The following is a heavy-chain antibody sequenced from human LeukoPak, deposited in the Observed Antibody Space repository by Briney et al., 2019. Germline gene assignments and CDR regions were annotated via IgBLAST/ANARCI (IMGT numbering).Heavy chain of an antibody. J-gene: IGHJ3*02. V-gene: IGHV3-21*01. D-gene: IGHD2-2*01. CDR3: ARGHGVVAASDDAFDI. Sequence: GGSLRLSCAASGFTFSSYSMNWVRQAPGKGLEWVSSISSSSTYIHYADSVKGRFTISRDNAKKSLYLQMNSLRAEDTAVYYCARGHGVVAASDDAFDIWGQGTMVTVSS. CDR2: ISSSSTYI. CDR1: GFTFSSYS.